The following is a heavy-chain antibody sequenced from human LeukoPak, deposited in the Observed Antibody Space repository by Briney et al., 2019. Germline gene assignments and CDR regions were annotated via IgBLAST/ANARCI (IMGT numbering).Heavy chain of an antibody. J-gene: IGHJ4*02. D-gene: IGHD3-22*01. Sequence: GGSLRLSCAASGFIFSSRWIHWVRQAPGKGLEWVSRIDNGGSYTSYADSVKGRFTISRDNAKNTLYLQMNSLRAEDTAVYYCARDLPISDSSGYYLDYWGQGTVVTVSS. CDR3: ARDLPISDSSGYYLDY. CDR2: IDNGGSYT. CDR1: GFIFSSRW. V-gene: IGHV3-74*01.